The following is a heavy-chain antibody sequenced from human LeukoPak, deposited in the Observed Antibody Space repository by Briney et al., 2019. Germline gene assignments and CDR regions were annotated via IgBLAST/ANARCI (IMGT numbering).Heavy chain of an antibody. V-gene: IGHV3-7*03. CDR1: GFTFDDYA. J-gene: IGHJ4*02. CDR3: ARARPLWFGDY. CDR2: IKQDGSEK. Sequence: GGSLRLSCAASGFTFDDYAMHWVRQAPGKGLEWVANIKQDGSEKYYVDSVKGRFTISRDNAKNSLYLQMNSLRAEDTAVYYCARARPLWFGDYWGQGTLVTVSS. D-gene: IGHD3-10*01.